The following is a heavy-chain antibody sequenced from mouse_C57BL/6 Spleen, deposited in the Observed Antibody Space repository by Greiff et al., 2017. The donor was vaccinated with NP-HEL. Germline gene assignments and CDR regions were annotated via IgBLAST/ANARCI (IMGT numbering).Heavy chain of an antibody. CDR3: ARSPFTTVVASEAWFAY. D-gene: IGHD1-1*01. J-gene: IGHJ3*01. V-gene: IGHV1-72*01. CDR2: IDPNSGGT. CDR1: GYTFTSYW. Sequence: QVQLQQPGAELVKPGASVKLSCKASGYTFTSYWMHWVKQRPGRGLEWIGRIDPNSGGTKYNEKFKSKATLTVDKPSSTAYMQLSSLTSEDSAVYYCARSPFTTVVASEAWFAYWGQGTLVTVSA.